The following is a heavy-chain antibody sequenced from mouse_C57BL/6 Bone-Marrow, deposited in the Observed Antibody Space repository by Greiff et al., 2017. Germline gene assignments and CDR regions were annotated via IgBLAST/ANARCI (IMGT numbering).Heavy chain of an antibody. CDR2: IYPGGGYT. Sequence: VQLQQSGAELVRPGTSVKMSCKASGYTFTNYWIGWAKQRPGHGLEWIGDIYPGGGYTNYNEKFKGKATLTADKSSSTAYMQFNSLTSEDSALYSCARYYYGSSCAMDYWGQGATVTVSS. D-gene: IGHD1-1*01. J-gene: IGHJ4*01. CDR1: GYTFTNYW. V-gene: IGHV1-63*01. CDR3: ARYYYGSSCAMDY.